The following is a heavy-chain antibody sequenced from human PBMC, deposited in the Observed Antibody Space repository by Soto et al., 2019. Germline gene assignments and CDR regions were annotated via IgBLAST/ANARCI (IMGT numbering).Heavy chain of an antibody. CDR1: GFTFSSYG. V-gene: IGHV3-30*18. CDR2: ISYDGSNK. J-gene: IGHJ3*02. CDR3: AKDQRRLMVYATAIDI. D-gene: IGHD2-8*01. Sequence: GGSLRLSCAASGFTFSSYGMHWVRQAPGKGLEWVAVISYDGSNKYYADSVKGRFTISRDNSKNTLYLQMNSLRAEDTAVYYCAKDQRRLMVYATAIDIWGQGTRVTVSS.